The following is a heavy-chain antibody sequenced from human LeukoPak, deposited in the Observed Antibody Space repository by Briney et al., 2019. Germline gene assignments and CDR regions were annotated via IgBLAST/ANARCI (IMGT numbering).Heavy chain of an antibody. CDR3: AKSWIQLWTKGYYFDY. J-gene: IGHJ4*02. D-gene: IGHD5-18*01. V-gene: IGHV3-30*18. CDR1: GFTSSSYG. CDR2: ISYDGSNK. Sequence: GRSLRLSCAASGFTSSSYGMHWVRQAPGKGLEWVAVISYDGSNKYYADSVKGRFTISRDNSKNTLYLQMNSLRAEDTAVYYCAKSWIQLWTKGYYFDYWGQGTLVTVSS.